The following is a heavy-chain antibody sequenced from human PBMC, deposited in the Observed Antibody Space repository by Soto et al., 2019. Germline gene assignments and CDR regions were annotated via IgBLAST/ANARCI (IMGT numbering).Heavy chain of an antibody. CDR2: IKQDGSEK. J-gene: IGHJ5*02. Sequence: GGSLRLSCAASGFTFSSYWMSWVRQAPGKGLEWVANIKQDGSEKYYVDSVKGRFTISRDNAKNSLYLQMNSLRAEDTAVYYCARDPYGSSWEPWFDPWGQGTLVTVSS. CDR3: ARDPYGSSWEPWFDP. V-gene: IGHV3-7*01. CDR1: GFTFSSYW. D-gene: IGHD6-13*01.